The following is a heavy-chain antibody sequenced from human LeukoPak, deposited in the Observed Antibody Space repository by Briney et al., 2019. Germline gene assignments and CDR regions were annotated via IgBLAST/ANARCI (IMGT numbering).Heavy chain of an antibody. CDR2: INPNSGGT. V-gene: IGHV1-2*02. Sequence: ASVKVSCKASGDTFSNFAISWVRQAPGQGLEWMGWINPNSGGTNYAQKFQGRVTMTRDTSISTAYMELSRLRSDDTAVYYCARTYCSSTSCYLLDYWGQGTLVTVSS. CDR3: ARTYCSSTSCYLLDY. J-gene: IGHJ4*02. D-gene: IGHD2-2*01. CDR1: GDTFSNFA.